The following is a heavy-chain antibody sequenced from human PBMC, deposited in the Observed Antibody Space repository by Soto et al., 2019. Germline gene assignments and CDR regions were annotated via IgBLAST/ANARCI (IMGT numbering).Heavy chain of an antibody. Sequence: QVQLVQSGAEVKKPGSSVKVSCKASGGTFSSYAISWVRQAPGQGLEWMGGIIPIFGTANYAQKFQGRVTITADESTSTAYMELSSLRSEDTAVYYCARIRPYYDILTGYEYYYYYYGMDVWGQGTMVTVSS. J-gene: IGHJ6*02. CDR2: IIPIFGTA. CDR1: GGTFSSYA. D-gene: IGHD3-9*01. CDR3: ARIRPYYDILTGYEYYYYYYGMDV. V-gene: IGHV1-69*01.